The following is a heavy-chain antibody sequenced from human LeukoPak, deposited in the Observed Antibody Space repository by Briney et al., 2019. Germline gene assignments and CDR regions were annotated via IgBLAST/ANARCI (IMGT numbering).Heavy chain of an antibody. CDR1: GFNFSSYA. CDR2: ISGSGGTT. J-gene: IGHJ4*02. Sequence: GGSLRLSCAASGFNFSSYAMSWVRQAPGKGLEWVSAISGSGGTTYYAGSVKGRFTISRDDSKNTLYLQMNSLRVEDTAVYYCAKGGSSSGYHMLDYWGQGTLVIVSS. V-gene: IGHV3-23*01. CDR3: AKGGSSSGYHMLDY. D-gene: IGHD5-12*01.